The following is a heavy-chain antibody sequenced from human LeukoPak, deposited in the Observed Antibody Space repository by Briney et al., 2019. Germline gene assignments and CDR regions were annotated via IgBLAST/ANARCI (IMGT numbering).Heavy chain of an antibody. D-gene: IGHD6-19*01. CDR3: VRDNLENQWLERSY. CDR2: ISASETSI. J-gene: IGHJ4*02. V-gene: IGHV3-48*03. CDR1: GFTFSLYN. Sequence: GGSLRLSCAASGFTFSLYNINWVRQAPGKGLEWVSQISASETSIKYADSVRGRLTISRDNVKNSVYLQMNSLRAEDTAIYYCVRDNLENQWLERSYWGQGTLVTVSS.